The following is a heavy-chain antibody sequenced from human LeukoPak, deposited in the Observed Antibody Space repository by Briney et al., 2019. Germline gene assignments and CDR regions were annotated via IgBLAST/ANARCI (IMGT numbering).Heavy chain of an antibody. J-gene: IGHJ4*02. V-gene: IGHV3-7*03. CDR3: GRDLGGRSGY. Sequence: PGGSLRLSCAASGFTFSSKWMSWVRQAPGKGLEWVANIKQDGSEKYYVDSVKGRFSISRDNAKNTLYLQMNSLRAEDTAVYYCGRDLGGRSGYWGQGTLVTVSS. CDR2: IKQDGSEK. CDR1: GFTFSSKW. D-gene: IGHD1-26*01.